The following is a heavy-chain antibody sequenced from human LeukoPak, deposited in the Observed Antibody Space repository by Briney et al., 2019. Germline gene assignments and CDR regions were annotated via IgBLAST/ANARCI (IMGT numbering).Heavy chain of an antibody. CDR2: ISAYNGNT. V-gene: IGHV1-18*01. Sequence: ASVKVSCKASGYTFTSYGISWVRQAPGQGLEWMGWISAYNGNTNYAQKLQGRVTMTTDTSTSKAYMELRSVRSDDTAVYYCAVYYYDSSGYSVWGQGTLVTVSS. CDR3: AVYYYDSSGYSV. D-gene: IGHD3-22*01. J-gene: IGHJ4*02. CDR1: GYTFTSYG.